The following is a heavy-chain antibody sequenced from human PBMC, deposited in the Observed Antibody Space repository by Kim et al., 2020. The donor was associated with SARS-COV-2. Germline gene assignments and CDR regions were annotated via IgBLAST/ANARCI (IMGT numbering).Heavy chain of an antibody. Sequence: SETLSLTCAVYGGSFSGYYWSWIRQPPGKGLEWIGEINHSGSTNYNPSLKSRVTISVDTSKNQFSLKLSSVTAADTAVYYCARVRRDSSGWYYYYYGMDVWGQGTTVTVSS. CDR1: GGSFSGYY. J-gene: IGHJ6*02. D-gene: IGHD6-19*01. CDR2: INHSGST. CDR3: ARVRRDSSGWYYYYYGMDV. V-gene: IGHV4-34*01.